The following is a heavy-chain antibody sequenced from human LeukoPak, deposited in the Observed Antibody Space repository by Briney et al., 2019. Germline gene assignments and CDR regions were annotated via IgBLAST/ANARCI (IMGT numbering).Heavy chain of an antibody. Sequence: GGSLRLSCAASGFTFSSYAMNWVRQAPGKGLEWVSGISGSGGSTYYADSVKGRFTISRDNSKNTLYLQMNSLRAEDTAVYYCAKRVNIVGGYFDYWGQGTLVTVSS. J-gene: IGHJ4*02. CDR1: GFTFSSYA. V-gene: IGHV3-23*01. CDR2: ISGSGGST. CDR3: AKRVNIVGGYFDY. D-gene: IGHD1-26*01.